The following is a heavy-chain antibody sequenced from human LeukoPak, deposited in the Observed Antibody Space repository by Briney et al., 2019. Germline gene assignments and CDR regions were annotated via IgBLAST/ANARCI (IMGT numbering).Heavy chain of an antibody. CDR3: ARHVGPGMPVTTELSSYYYYHGMDV. D-gene: IGHD4-17*01. V-gene: IGHV5-51*01. Sequence: GESLDISCQSSGYIFPSYWIAWVRQMPGKGLAWMGIIYPGDSPTTYSPSFRGQVIISADKSISTASLQWSSLEASDTAIYYCARHVGPGMPVTTELSSYYYYHGMDVWGKGTTVTVSS. J-gene: IGHJ6*04. CDR1: GYIFPSYW. CDR2: IYPGDSPT.